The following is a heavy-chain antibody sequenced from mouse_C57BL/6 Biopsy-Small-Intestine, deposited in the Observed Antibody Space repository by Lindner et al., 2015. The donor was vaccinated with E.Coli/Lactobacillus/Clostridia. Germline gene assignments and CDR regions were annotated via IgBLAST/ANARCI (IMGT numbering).Heavy chain of an antibody. CDR3: ARDNYYDSSNYYAEDY. Sequence: SVKVSCKSSGGTFSNSASSWVRQAPGQGLEWMGGIIPIFGTTKYAQRFQGRVSITADESTSTAYMELSSLRSEDTAVYYCARDNYYDSSNYYAEDYWGQGTLVTVSS. J-gene: IGHJ4*01. D-gene: IGHD1-1*02. V-gene: IGHV1-81*01. CDR2: IIPIFGTT. CDR1: GGTFSNSA.